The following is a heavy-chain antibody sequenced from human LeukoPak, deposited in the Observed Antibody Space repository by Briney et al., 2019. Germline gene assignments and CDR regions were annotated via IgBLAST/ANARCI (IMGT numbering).Heavy chain of an antibody. CDR1: GFTFSSFG. CDR2: ISGSGGST. V-gene: IGHV3-23*01. D-gene: IGHD3-22*01. Sequence: GGTLRLSCAAPGFTFSSFGMSWVRQAPGKGLEWVSAISGSGGSTYYADSVKGRFTISRDNSKNTLYLQMNSLRAEDTAVYYCAKDNYYDSSGYCDYWGQGTLVTVSS. CDR3: AKDNYYDSSGYCDY. J-gene: IGHJ4*02.